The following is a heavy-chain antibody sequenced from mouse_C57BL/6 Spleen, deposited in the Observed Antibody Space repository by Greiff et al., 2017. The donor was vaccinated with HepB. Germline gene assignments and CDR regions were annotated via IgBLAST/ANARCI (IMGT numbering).Heavy chain of an antibody. V-gene: IGHV1-81*01. CDR2: IYPRSGNT. CDR1: GYTFTSYG. Sequence: SGAELARPGASVKLSCKASGYTFTSYGISWVKQRTGQGLEWIGEIYPRSGNTYYNEKFKGKATLTADKSSSTAYMELRSLTSEDSAVYFCARPYAMDYWGQGTSVTVSS. CDR3: ARPYAMDY. J-gene: IGHJ4*01.